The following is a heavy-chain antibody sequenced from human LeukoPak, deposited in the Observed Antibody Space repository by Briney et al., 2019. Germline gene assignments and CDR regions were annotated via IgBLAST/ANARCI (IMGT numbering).Heavy chain of an antibody. D-gene: IGHD6-13*01. CDR1: GFTFSSYS. CDR3: ARDEAYSSSWYAVDY. Sequence: PGGSLRLSCAASGFTFSSYSMNWVRQAPGKGLEWVSYISSSSSTIYYADSVKGRFTISRDNAKNSLYLQMNSLRGEDTAVYYCARDEAYSSSWYAVDYWRQGTLVTVSS. CDR2: ISSSSSTI. J-gene: IGHJ4*02. V-gene: IGHV3-48*01.